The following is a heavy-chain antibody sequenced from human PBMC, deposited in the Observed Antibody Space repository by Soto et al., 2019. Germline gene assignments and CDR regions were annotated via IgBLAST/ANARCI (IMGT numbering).Heavy chain of an antibody. CDR1: GISVSSKY. CDR2: IQSGGTT. CDR3: TRYDVYFNCDRQYGVPNDV. Sequence: EVPLVESGGALYQPGGSLRLSCAASGISVSSKYMSWFRQAPGKGLEWVSLIQSGGTTYYAGSVKGRFTISRDYSGNTLFLQMNGLRVEDTAVFYCTRYDVYFNCDRQYGVPNDVWGKGTTITVSA. D-gene: IGHD2-21*01. J-gene: IGHJ6*04. V-gene: IGHV3-66*01.